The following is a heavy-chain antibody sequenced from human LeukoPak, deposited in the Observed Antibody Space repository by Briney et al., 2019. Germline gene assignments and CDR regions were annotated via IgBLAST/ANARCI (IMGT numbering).Heavy chain of an antibody. Sequence: ASVKVSCKASGYTFTSYGISWVRQAPGQGLEWMGWINTNTGNPTYAQGFTGRFVFSLDTFVSTAYLQISSLKAEDTAVYYCARGGDSSGYPLHFDYWGQGTLVTVSS. CDR1: GYTFTSYG. J-gene: IGHJ4*02. D-gene: IGHD3-22*01. V-gene: IGHV7-4-1*02. CDR2: INTNTGNP. CDR3: ARGGDSSGYPLHFDY.